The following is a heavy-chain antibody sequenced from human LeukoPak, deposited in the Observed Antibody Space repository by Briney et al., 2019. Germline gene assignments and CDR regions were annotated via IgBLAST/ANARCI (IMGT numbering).Heavy chain of an antibody. CDR1: GGSIGSYY. CDR3: ARAGGDSSYMDV. V-gene: IGHV4-4*07. D-gene: IGHD4-17*01. Sequence: SETLSLTCTVSGGSIGSYYWTWIRHPAGKGLEWIGHIYTSGSTKYNPSLKSRITMSVDTSKNQFSLKLSSVTAADTAMYYCARAGGDSSYMDVWGKGTTVTVSS. J-gene: IGHJ6*03. CDR2: IYTSGST.